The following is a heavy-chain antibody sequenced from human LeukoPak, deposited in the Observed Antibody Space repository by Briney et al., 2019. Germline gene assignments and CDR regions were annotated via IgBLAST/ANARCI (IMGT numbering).Heavy chain of an antibody. CDR3: ARITMTYYIEGIHYFDY. J-gene: IGHJ4*02. V-gene: IGHV4-39*01. Sequence: PSETLSLTCTVSGGSISSSSYYWGWIRQPPGKGLEWIGSIYYSGSTYYNPSLKSRVTISVDTSKNQFSLRLSSVTAADTAVYYCARITMTYYIEGIHYFDYWGQGTLVTVSS. D-gene: IGHD2-21*01. CDR2: IYYSGST. CDR1: GGSISSSSYY.